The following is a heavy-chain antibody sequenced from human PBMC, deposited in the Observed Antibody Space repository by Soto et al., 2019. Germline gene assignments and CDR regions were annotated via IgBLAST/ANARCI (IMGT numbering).Heavy chain of an antibody. CDR1: GYTFTSYA. D-gene: IGHD2-8*01. CDR2: INPNSGGT. J-gene: IGHJ6*02. V-gene: IGHV1-2*04. CDR3: ARESGYCTNGVCSYYYYYGMDV. Sequence: GASVKVSCKASGYTFTSYAMHWVRQAPGQGLEWMGWINPNSGGTNYAQKFQGWVTMTRDTSISTAYMELSRLRSDDTAVYYCARESGYCTNGVCSYYYYYGMDVWGQGTTVTVS.